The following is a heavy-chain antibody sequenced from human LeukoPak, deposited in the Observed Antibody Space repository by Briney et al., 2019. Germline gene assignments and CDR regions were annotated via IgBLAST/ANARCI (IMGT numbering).Heavy chain of an antibody. Sequence: SETLSLTCAVYGGSFSGYYWSWIRQPPGKGLEGIGEINHSGSTNYNPSLKSRVTISVDTSKNQFSLKLSSVTAADTAVYYCARGANCSGGSCYPDTRFDPWGQGTLVTVSS. CDR1: GGSFSGYY. V-gene: IGHV4-34*01. D-gene: IGHD2-15*01. CDR2: INHSGST. CDR3: ARGANCSGGSCYPDTRFDP. J-gene: IGHJ5*02.